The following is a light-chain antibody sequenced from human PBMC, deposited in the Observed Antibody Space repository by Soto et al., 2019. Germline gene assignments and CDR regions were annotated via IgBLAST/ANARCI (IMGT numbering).Light chain of an antibody. CDR2: GAS. Sequence: EIVLTQSPATLSVSPGEGVTLSCRASQSVDINLAWYQQKPGQAPRLLIYGASTKATDMPGRFGGRGSGTEFTLTISSLQSEDFAVYYCQPRLMTFGQGTKV. CDR1: QSVDIN. CDR3: QPRLMT. V-gene: IGKV3-15*01. J-gene: IGKJ1*01.